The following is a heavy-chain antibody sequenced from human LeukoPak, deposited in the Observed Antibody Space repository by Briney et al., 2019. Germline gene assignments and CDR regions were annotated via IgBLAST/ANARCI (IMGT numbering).Heavy chain of an antibody. CDR3: AREGAYDY. Sequence: GASVKVSCKASGYTFTSYAMTWVRQAPGQGLQWMGYINTKTGNAVYAQGFTGRFVFSLDTSVSTAYLQISSLKAEDTAVYYCAREGAYDYWGQGTLVTVSS. J-gene: IGHJ4*02. D-gene: IGHD3-16*01. CDR2: INTKTGNA. CDR1: GYTFTSYA. V-gene: IGHV7-4-1*02.